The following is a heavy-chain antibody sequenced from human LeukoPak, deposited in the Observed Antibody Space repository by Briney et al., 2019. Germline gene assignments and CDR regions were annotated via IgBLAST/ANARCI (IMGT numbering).Heavy chain of an antibody. CDR3: ARDRQWYYDILTGYPSSNWFDP. D-gene: IGHD3-9*01. V-gene: IGHV3-7*01. Sequence: PGGSLRLSCAASGFTFSSYWMSWVRQAPGKGLEWVANIKQDGSEKYYVDSVKGRFTISRDNAKNSLYLQMNSLRAEDTAVYYCARDRQWYYDILTGYPSSNWFDPWGQGTLVTVSS. CDR1: GFTFSSYW. CDR2: IKQDGSEK. J-gene: IGHJ5*02.